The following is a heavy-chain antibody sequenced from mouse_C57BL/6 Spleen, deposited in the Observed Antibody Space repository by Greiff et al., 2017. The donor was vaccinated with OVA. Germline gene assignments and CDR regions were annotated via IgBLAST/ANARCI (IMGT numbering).Heavy chain of an antibody. J-gene: IGHJ2*01. Sequence: VQLQQSGPVLVKPGASVKMSCKASGYTFTDYYMNWVKQSHGKSLEWIGVINPYNGGTSYNQKFKGKATLTVDKSSSTAYMELNSLTSEDSAVYYCARDTTVVARDYFDYWGQGTTLTVSS. V-gene: IGHV1-19*01. CDR3: ARDTTVVARDYFDY. CDR1: GYTFTDYY. CDR2: INPYNGGT. D-gene: IGHD1-1*01.